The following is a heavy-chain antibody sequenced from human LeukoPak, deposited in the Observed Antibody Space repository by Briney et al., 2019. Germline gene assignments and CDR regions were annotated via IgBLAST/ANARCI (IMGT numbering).Heavy chain of an antibody. CDR1: GFTFSSYW. D-gene: IGHD3-22*01. CDR2: IKQDGSEK. Sequence: PGGSLRLSCAASGFTFSSYWMSWVRQAPGKGLEWVANIKQDGSEKYYVDSVKGRFTISRDNAKNSLYLQMNSLRAEDTAVYYCAKDPKITMIVTGAFDYWGQGTLVTVSS. J-gene: IGHJ4*02. CDR3: AKDPKITMIVTGAFDY. V-gene: IGHV3-7*03.